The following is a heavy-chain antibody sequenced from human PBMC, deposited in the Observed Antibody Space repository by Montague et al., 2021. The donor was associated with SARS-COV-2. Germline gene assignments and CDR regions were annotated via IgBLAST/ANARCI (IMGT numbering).Heavy chain of an antibody. CDR3: ASSVNYFDTSGYYGGDY. V-gene: IGHV5-10-1*01. CDR1: WYSFTTYW. J-gene: IGHJ4*02. D-gene: IGHD3-22*01. CDR2: IDPSDSYT. Sequence: QSGAEVKKPGESLRIACKGSWYSFTTYWITWVRQMPGKGLEWMGSIDPSDSYTNYSPSFQGQVTFSADKSVSTAYLQWSSLKASDTAMYYCASSVNYFDTSGYYGGDYWGQGTLVTVSS.